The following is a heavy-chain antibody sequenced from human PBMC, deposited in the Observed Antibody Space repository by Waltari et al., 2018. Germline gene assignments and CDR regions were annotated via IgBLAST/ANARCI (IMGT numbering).Heavy chain of an antibody. J-gene: IGHJ4*02. V-gene: IGHV4-34*01. CDR1: GGSFSGYY. Sequence: QVQLQQWGAGLLKPSETLSLTCAVYGGSFSGYYWSWIRQPPGKGLEWLGEINHSGSTNDKPSLKSRVNVSVDTSKNQFSLKLSSVTAADTAVYYCARRIRRPLDYWGQGTLVTVSA. CDR2: INHSGST. CDR3: ARRIRRPLDY.